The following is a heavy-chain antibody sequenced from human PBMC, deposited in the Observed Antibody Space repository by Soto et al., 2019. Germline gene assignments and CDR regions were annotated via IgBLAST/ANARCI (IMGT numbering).Heavy chain of an antibody. Sequence: EVQLAESGGGLAQPGGSLRLSVAASGFTLRGYVRDWVRQAPGKGLEYVSGISSNGVGTYYANSVQGRFTISRDNSKNTVYLQMGSLRPEDMAVYYCARRARPDFYYMDVWGKGTTVTVSS. CDR3: ARRARPDFYYMDV. CDR2: ISSNGVGT. J-gene: IGHJ6*03. D-gene: IGHD6-6*01. CDR1: GFTLRGYV. V-gene: IGHV3-64*01.